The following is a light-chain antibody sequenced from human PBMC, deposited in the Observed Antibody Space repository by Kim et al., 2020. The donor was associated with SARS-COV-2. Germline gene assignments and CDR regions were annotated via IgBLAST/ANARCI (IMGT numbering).Light chain of an antibody. V-gene: IGKV3-15*01. CDR2: GAS. J-gene: IGKJ5*01. CDR3: QQYNNWPPIT. CDR1: QSVSSN. Sequence: SPGERATLSCRASQSVSSNVAWYQQKPGQAPRLLIYGASTGATGIPARFSGSGSGTEFTLTISSLQSEDFAVYYCQQYNNWPPITFGQGTRLEIK.